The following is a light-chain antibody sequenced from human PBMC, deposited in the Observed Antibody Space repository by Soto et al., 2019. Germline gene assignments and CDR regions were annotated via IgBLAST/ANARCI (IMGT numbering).Light chain of an antibody. CDR2: AAS. J-gene: IGKJ2*01. CDR3: QQSYRTPYP. CDR1: QSISSY. V-gene: IGKV1-39*01. Sequence: DIQMTQSPSSLSASVGERVTITCRANQSISSYLNWYQQKPGKAPKLLIYAASTLQRGVPSRFSGSGSGTDFTLTIRSLQLDDFVTYYCQQSYRTPYPFGQGTKVDIK.